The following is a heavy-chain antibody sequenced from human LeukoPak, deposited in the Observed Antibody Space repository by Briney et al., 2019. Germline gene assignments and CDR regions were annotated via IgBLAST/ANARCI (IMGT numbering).Heavy chain of an antibody. Sequence: GGALRLSCAASGFTFSSYAMSWVRQAPGKGLEWVSTIGGSGGSTYYADSVKGRFTISRDNSKNTLYLQMNSLRAQDTAVYYCARNALRAFDYWGQGTLVTVSS. CDR2: IGGSGGST. V-gene: IGHV3-23*01. CDR1: GFTFSSYA. CDR3: ARNALRAFDY. J-gene: IGHJ4*02.